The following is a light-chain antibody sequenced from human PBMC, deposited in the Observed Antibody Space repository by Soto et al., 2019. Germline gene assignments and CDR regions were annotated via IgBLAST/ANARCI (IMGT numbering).Light chain of an antibody. J-gene: IGKJ1*01. Sequence: DIEMTQSPSTLSASVGDRVTISCRASQGISKWLAWYHQKPGKAPKLLIYGASSLENGGPSRFSGSGSGTEFTLTISSLQPDDFATYFCQQYNSYDMWSFGQGTKVDLK. V-gene: IGKV1-5*01. CDR2: GAS. CDR3: QQYNSYDMWS. CDR1: QGISKW.